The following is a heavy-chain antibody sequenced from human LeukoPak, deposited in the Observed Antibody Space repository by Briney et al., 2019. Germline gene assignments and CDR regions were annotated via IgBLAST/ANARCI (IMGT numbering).Heavy chain of an antibody. CDR2: IYYSGST. V-gene: IGHV4-59*08. D-gene: IGHD3-22*01. CDR3: ARQADYYDSSGYYSAGFVIDY. J-gene: IGHJ4*02. CDR1: GGSISSYY. Sequence: PSETLSLTCTVSGGSISSYYWSWIRQPPGKGLGWIGYIYYSGSTNYNPSLKSRVTISVDTSKNQFSLKLSSVTAADTAVYYCARQADYYDSSGYYSAGFVIDYWGQGTLVTVSS.